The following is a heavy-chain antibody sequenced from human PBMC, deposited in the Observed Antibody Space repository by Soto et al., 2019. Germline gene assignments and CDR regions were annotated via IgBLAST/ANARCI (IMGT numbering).Heavy chain of an antibody. Sequence: PSETLSLTCPVSGVSISSISYYWVLIRQPPGKGLEWIGSIYYSGSTYYNPSLKSRVTISVDTSKNQFSLKLSSVTAADTAVYYGARLRQRDYYYGTDVWGQGTTVTVSS. CDR2: IYYSGST. V-gene: IGHV4-39*01. J-gene: IGHJ6*02. CDR3: ARLRQRDYYYGTDV. CDR1: GVSISSISYY.